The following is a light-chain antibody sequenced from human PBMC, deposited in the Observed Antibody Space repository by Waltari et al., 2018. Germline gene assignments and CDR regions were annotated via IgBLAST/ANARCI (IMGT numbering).Light chain of an antibody. CDR3: QQYNNWPT. V-gene: IGKV3-15*01. J-gene: IGKJ1*01. Sequence: LITHSPAPLSVSPGQRATLSCRASQSVSSNLAWYQQRPGQAPRLLIYGASTRATATPARCSGSGSGTDFTLTISRLQSEDFAVYYCQQYNNWPTFGQGTKVEIE. CDR2: GAS. CDR1: QSVSSN.